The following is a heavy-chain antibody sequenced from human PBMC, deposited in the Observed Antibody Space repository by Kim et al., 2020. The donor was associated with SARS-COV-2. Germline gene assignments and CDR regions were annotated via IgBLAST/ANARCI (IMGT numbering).Heavy chain of an antibody. D-gene: IGHD3-9*01. Sequence: GGSLRLSCAASGFTFSSYWMSWVRQAPGKGLEWVANIKQDGSEKYYVDSVKGRFTISRDNAKNSLYLQMNSLRAEDTAVYYCASGPGGYVLRYFDWLLGPFDYWGQGTLVTVSS. V-gene: IGHV3-7*05. CDR1: GFTFSSYW. CDR2: IKQDGSEK. CDR3: ASGPGGYVLRYFDWLLGPFDY. J-gene: IGHJ4*02.